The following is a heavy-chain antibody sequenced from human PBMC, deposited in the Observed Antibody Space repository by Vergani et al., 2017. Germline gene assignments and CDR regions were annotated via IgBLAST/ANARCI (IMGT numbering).Heavy chain of an antibody. V-gene: IGHV3-30*01. D-gene: IGHD6-13*01. J-gene: IGHJ4*02. CDR3: ARGIALCSSSWXGGY. Sequence: VQLLESGGGLVQPGGSLRLSCAASGFTFSSYAMHWVRQAPGKGLEWVAVISYDGSNKYYADSVKGRFTISRDNSKNTLYLQMNSLRAEDPAVYYCARGIALCSSSWXGGYWGQGTLVTVSS. CDR2: ISYDGSNK. CDR1: GFTFSSYA.